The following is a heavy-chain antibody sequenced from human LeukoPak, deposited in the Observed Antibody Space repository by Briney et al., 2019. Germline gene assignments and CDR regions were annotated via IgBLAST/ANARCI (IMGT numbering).Heavy chain of an antibody. V-gene: IGHV4-38-2*02. D-gene: IGHD6-13*01. CDR3: ARDRDSSTTYTPYYFDS. Sequence: SETLTLTCSVSGFSIGSAYHWAWIRQPPGGGLGWIASVYHSGNTYYNPSLKSRVLISADTSKNQFSLNLISVTAADTAVYYCARDRDSSTTYTPYYFDSWGQGTLVTVSS. CDR1: GFSIGSAYH. J-gene: IGHJ4*02. CDR2: VYHSGNT.